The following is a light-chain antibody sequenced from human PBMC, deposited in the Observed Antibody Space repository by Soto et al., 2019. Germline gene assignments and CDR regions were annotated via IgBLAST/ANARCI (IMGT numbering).Light chain of an antibody. CDR3: SSFASSIPLV. J-gene: IGLJ2*01. Sequence: QSALTQPASVSGSPGQSITISCTGTSSDVGGYNYVSWYHQHPGKAPKLLICDVTNRPSGVSNRFSGSKSGNTASLTISGLQTEDEADYYCSSFASSIPLVFGGGTQLTVL. V-gene: IGLV2-14*03. CDR1: SSDVGGYNY. CDR2: DVT.